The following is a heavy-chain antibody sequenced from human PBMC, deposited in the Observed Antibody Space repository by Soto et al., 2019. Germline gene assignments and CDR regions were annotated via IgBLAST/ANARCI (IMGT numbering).Heavy chain of an antibody. J-gene: IGHJ3*02. CDR3: AREGTTVTDQHDAFDI. Sequence: QVQLQESGPGLVKPSGTLSLTCAVSSGSISSRNWWSWVRQPPGKGLEWMGEIYHSGSTNYNPSLKSRVPMSVDMSKNQFSLKLSSVTAADTAVYYCAREGTTVTDQHDAFDIWGQGTMVTVSS. CDR1: SGSISSRNW. V-gene: IGHV4-4*02. CDR2: IYHSGST. D-gene: IGHD4-17*01.